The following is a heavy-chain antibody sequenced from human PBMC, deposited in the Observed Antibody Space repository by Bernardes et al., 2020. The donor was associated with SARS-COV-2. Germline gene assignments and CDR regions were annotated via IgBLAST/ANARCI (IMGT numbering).Heavy chain of an antibody. D-gene: IGHD1-1*01. V-gene: IGHV4-39*01. Sequence: SETLSLTCTVSGGSISSSSYYWGWIRQPPGKGLEWIGSIYYSGSTYYNPSLKSRVTISVDTSKNQFSLKLSSVTAADTAVYYCARHGLERTRPNWFDPWGQGTLVTVSS. CDR2: IYYSGST. CDR3: ARHGLERTRPNWFDP. J-gene: IGHJ5*02. CDR1: GGSISSSSYY.